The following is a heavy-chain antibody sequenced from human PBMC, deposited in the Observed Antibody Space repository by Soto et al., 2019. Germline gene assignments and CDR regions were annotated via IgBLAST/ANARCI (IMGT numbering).Heavy chain of an antibody. CDR1: GYTFTTYY. Sequence: QVQLVQSGAEVKRPGASVKVSCKASGYTFTTYYMHWVRQAPGQGLEWLGIINPNGGSKTYAQKFQGRVTRTRDTSTSTVYLELSSLRSEDTAVYYCARAGYCSGGTCFHGNCDYWGQGTLVTVSA. CDR2: INPNGGSK. D-gene: IGHD2-15*01. J-gene: IGHJ4*02. V-gene: IGHV1-46*01. CDR3: ARAGYCSGGTCFHGNCDY.